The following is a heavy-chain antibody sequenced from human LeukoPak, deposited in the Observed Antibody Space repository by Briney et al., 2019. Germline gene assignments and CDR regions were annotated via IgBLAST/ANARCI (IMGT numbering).Heavy chain of an antibody. Sequence: SVKVSCKTSGGTFNNSAISWVRQAPGQGLEWLGGIMPLFGTAGYAQKFQGRVTITKDESARTVYLELTSLTSDDTAVYYCARDVHGDYGSGWFDPWGQGTLVSVSS. V-gene: IGHV1-69*05. CDR1: GGTFNNSA. CDR3: ARDVHGDYGSGWFDP. CDR2: IMPLFGTA. D-gene: IGHD4-17*01. J-gene: IGHJ5*02.